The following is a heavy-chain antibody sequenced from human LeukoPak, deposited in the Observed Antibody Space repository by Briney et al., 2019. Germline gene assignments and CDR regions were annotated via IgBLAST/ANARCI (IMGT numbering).Heavy chain of an antibody. CDR1: GFSDYY. CDR2: ISSSGSTI. D-gene: IGHD3-10*02. V-gene: IGHV3-11*04. Sequence: GGSLRLSCAGSGFSDYYMSWIRQAPGKGLEWVSYISSSGSTIYYADSVKGRFTISRDNAKNSLYLQMNSLRAEDTAVYYCAELGITMIGGVWGKGTTVTISS. CDR3: AELGITMIGGV. J-gene: IGHJ6*04.